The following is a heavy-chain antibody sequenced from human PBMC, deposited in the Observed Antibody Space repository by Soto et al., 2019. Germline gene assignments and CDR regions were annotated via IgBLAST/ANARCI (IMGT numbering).Heavy chain of an antibody. D-gene: IGHD3-10*01. CDR3: ARPGNYGSGSYLYYLDY. CDR2: IYYSGST. J-gene: IGHJ4*02. CDR1: GGSISSSSYY. V-gene: IGHV4-39*01. Sequence: QLQLQESGPGLVKPSETLSLTCTVSGGSISSSSYYWGWIRQPPGKGLEWIGSIYYSGSTYYNPSLTSRVTISVDTSKNHFSLKLSSVTAADTAVYYCARPGNYGSGSYLYYLDYWGQGTLVTVSS.